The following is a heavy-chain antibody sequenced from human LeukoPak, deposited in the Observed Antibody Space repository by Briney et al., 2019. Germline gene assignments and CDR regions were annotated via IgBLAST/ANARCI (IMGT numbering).Heavy chain of an antibody. CDR2: IKQDGSEK. V-gene: IGHV3-7*01. D-gene: IGHD6-13*01. CDR1: GFTFSSYW. CDR3: ARSQQLATYYYYMDV. Sequence: GGSLRLSCAASGFTFSSYWMSWVRQAPGKGLEWVANIKQDGSEKYYVDSVKGRVSISRDNAKNSLYLQMNSLRGEDTAVYYCARSQQLATYYYYMDVWGKGTTVTISS. J-gene: IGHJ6*03.